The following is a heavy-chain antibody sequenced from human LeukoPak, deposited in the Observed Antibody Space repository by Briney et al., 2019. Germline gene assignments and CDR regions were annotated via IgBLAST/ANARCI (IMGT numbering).Heavy chain of an antibody. D-gene: IGHD5-24*01. CDR2: ISSSGSTI. J-gene: IGHJ4*02. CDR1: GFTFSSYE. V-gene: IGHV3-48*03. Sequence: GGSLRLSCAASGFTFSSYEMNWVRQAPGKGLEWVSYISSSGSTIYYADSVKGRFTISRDNAKNSLYLQMNSLRAEDTAVYYCARDNGWLQLTYFDYWGQGTLVTVSS. CDR3: ARDNGWLQLTYFDY.